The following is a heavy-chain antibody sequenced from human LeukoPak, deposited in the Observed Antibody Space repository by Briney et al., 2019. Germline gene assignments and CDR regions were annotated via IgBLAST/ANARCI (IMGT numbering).Heavy chain of an antibody. CDR1: GFTFSSYG. J-gene: IGHJ4*02. V-gene: IGHV3-30*18. CDR2: ISYDGSNK. D-gene: IGHD3-22*01. Sequence: GGSLRLSCAASGFTFSSYGMHWVRQAPGKGLEWVAVISYDGSNKYYADSVKGRFTISRDNSKNTLYLQMNSLRAEDTAVYYCAKDRSYDSSGYIDYWGQGTLVTVPS. CDR3: AKDRSYDSSGYIDY.